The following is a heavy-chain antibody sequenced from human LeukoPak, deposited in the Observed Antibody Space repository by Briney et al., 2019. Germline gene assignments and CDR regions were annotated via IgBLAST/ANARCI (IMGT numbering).Heavy chain of an antibody. V-gene: IGHV4-59*01. Sequence: SESLSLTRTVSGGSISNYYWSWIRQPPRKGLEWIGYISYSGSTNYNPSLKSRVTISVDTSKNQFSLKLSSVTAADTAVYYCARVGRGDHTWGSYSFDYWGQGTLVTVSS. J-gene: IGHJ4*02. CDR3: ARVGRGDHTWGSYSFDY. CDR1: GGSISNYY. D-gene: IGHD3-16*01. CDR2: ISYSGST.